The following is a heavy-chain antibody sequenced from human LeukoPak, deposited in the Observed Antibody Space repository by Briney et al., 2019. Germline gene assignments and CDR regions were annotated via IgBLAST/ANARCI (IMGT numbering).Heavy chain of an antibody. CDR3: AKYRHGGNSEPSPDY. J-gene: IGHJ4*02. V-gene: IGHV3-23*01. D-gene: IGHD4-23*01. CDR2: ISGSGGST. CDR1: GFTFSSYG. Sequence: PGGSLRLSCAASGFTFSSYGMSWVRQAPGKGLEWVSAISGSGGSTYYADSVKGRFTISRDNSKNTLYLQMNSLRAEDTAVYYCAKYRHGGNSEPSPDYWGQGTLVTVSS.